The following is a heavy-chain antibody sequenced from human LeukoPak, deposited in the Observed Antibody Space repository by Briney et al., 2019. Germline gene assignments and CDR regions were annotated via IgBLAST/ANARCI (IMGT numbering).Heavy chain of an antibody. CDR1: GYTFTGYY. CDR2: INPNSGGT. J-gene: IGHJ4*02. V-gene: IGHV1-2*06. Sequence: ASVKVSCKASGYTFTGYYMHWVRQAPGQGLEWMGRINPNSGGTNYAQKFQGRVTMTRDTSISTAYMELSRLRSDDTAVFCCARVLSGDYVGYWGQGTLVTVSS. CDR3: ARVLSGDYVGY. D-gene: IGHD4-17*01.